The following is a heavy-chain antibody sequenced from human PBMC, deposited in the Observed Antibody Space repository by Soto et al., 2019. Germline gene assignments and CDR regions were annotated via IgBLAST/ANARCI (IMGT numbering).Heavy chain of an antibody. D-gene: IGHD6-19*01. Sequence: ASVKVSCNASGYPFTHYYIHWVGQAPGQGLEWMGWINPTSGDTKYAQKFQGRVTMTRDTSIRTAYMVLTRLTSDDTALYYCARDREVVVVAGKDAFDMWGQGTMVT. V-gene: IGHV1-2*02. J-gene: IGHJ3*02. CDR2: INPTSGDT. CDR3: ARDREVVVVAGKDAFDM. CDR1: GYPFTHYY.